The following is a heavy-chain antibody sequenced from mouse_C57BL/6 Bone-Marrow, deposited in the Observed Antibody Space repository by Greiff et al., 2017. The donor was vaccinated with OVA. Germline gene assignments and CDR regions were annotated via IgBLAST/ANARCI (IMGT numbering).Heavy chain of an antibody. CDR2: IWRGGST. J-gene: IGHJ1*03. Sequence: QVQLQQSGPGLVQPSQSLSITCTVSGFSLTSYGVHWVRQSPGKGLEWLGVIWRGGSTDYNAAFMSRLSITKDNSKSQVFFKMNSLQADDTAIYYGAKNYYGSSYYWYFDVWGTGTTVTVSS. CDR1: GFSLTSYG. V-gene: IGHV2-5*01. CDR3: AKNYYGSSYYWYFDV. D-gene: IGHD1-1*01.